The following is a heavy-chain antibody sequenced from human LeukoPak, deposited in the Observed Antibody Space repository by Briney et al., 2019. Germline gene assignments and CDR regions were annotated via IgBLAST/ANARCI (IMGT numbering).Heavy chain of an antibody. CDR1: GFTLSHFW. CDR2: IKKTGSET. CDR3: ARGEWELLSHYWYFDL. J-gene: IGHJ2*01. V-gene: IGHV3-7*01. D-gene: IGHD1-26*01. Sequence: GGSLRLSCAASGFTLSHFWMSWVRQAPGKGLEWVAYIKKTGSETYYMDSVEGRFTITRDNSRDSVFLHMYGLRAEDTAVYFCARGEWELLSHYWYFDLWGRGTLVTVSS.